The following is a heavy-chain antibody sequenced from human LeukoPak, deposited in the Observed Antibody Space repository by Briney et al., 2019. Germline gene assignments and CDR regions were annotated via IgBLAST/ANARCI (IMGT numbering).Heavy chain of an antibody. J-gene: IGHJ4*02. D-gene: IGHD3-9*01. CDR1: GFSFSNYK. Sequence: GGSLRLSCVGSGFSFSNYKMNWVRQAPGKGLEWVSYLTASGRTTYYADSVKGRFTISRDNAENTLYLQMNSLGAEDTAVYYCARVDLSGDKWMLAYWGQGTLVTVSS. V-gene: IGHV3-48*03. CDR2: LTASGRTT. CDR3: ARVDLSGDKWMLAY.